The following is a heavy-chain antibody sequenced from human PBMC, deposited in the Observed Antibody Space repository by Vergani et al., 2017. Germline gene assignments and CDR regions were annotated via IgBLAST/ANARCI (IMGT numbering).Heavy chain of an antibody. D-gene: IGHD6-19*01. Sequence: QLQLQESGPGLVKPSETLSLTCTVSGGSISSSSYYWGWIRQPPGKGLEGIGSIYYSGSTYYNPSLKSRVTISVDTSKNQFSLKLSSVTAADTAVYYCATDPHSSGWYGWWFDPWGQGTLVTVSS. CDR2: IYYSGST. J-gene: IGHJ5*02. V-gene: IGHV4-39*07. CDR1: GGSISSSSYY. CDR3: ATDPHSSGWYGWWFDP.